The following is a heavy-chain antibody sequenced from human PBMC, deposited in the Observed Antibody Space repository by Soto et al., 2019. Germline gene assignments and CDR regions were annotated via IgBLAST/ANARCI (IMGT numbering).Heavy chain of an antibody. CDR1: GGSISSYY. J-gene: IGHJ4*02. CDR2: IYYSGST. CDR3: ARAIGGYAPVSSDY. D-gene: IGHD5-12*01. Sequence: QVQLQESGPGLVKPSETLSLTCTVSGGSISSYYWSWIRQPPGKGLEWIGYIYYSGSTNYNPSLKSRVTISVDTSKNQFSLKLSSVTAADTAVYYCARAIGGYAPVSSDYWGQGTLVTVSS. V-gene: IGHV4-59*01.